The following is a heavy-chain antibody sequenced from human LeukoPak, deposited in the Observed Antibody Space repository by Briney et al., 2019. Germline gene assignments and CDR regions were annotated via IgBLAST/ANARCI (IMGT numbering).Heavy chain of an antibody. V-gene: IGHV3-69-1*01. Sequence: PGGSLRLSCAASGFTFIMHSINWVRQAPGKGLEWVSYTTPSGTTYYADSVKGRFSVSRDNGENSVYLLMNNLRAEDTAVYYCARDPGHGQLWSPFDPWGQGTLVTVSS. CDR1: GFTFIMHS. CDR2: TTPSGTT. J-gene: IGHJ5*02. D-gene: IGHD5-18*01. CDR3: ARDPGHGQLWSPFDP.